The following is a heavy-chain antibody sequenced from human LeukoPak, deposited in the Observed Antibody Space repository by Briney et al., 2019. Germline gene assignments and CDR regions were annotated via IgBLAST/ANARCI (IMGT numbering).Heavy chain of an antibody. CDR3: AREGNDILTGYYNNWFDP. CDR2: INAGNGNT. CDR1: GYTFTSYA. D-gene: IGHD3-9*01. V-gene: IGHV1-3*01. Sequence: ASVKVSCKASGYTFTSYAMQWVRQAPGQRLEWMGWINAGNGNTKYSQKFQGRVTITRDTSASTAYMELSSLRSEDTAVYYCAREGNDILTGYYNNWFDPWGQGTLVTVSS. J-gene: IGHJ5*02.